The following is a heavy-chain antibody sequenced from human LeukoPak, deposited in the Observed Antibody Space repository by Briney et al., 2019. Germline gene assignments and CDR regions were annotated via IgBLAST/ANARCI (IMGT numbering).Heavy chain of an antibody. D-gene: IGHD5-12*01. J-gene: IGHJ4*02. Sequence: GGSLRLSCAGSGFSFSSYGMHWVRQAPGKGLEWMAFIRSDGSNKYYADSVKGRFTISRDNSKNTLYLQMNSLRAEDTAVYYCARGPSGYHNTGGQGTLVTVSS. CDR2: IRSDGSNK. CDR3: ARGPSGYHNT. CDR1: GFSFSSYG. V-gene: IGHV3-30*02.